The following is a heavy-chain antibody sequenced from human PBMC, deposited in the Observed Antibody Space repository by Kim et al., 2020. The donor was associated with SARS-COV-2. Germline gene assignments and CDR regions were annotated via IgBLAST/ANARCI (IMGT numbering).Heavy chain of an antibody. CDR1: GFTFSTYG. D-gene: IGHD3-10*01. CDR3: AKETSGIYYYYYGMDV. Sequence: GGSLRLSCAASGFTFSTYGMHWVRQAPGKGLEWVAVIWYDGSNKYYADFVKGRFTISRANSKNTLYLQMNSLRAEDTAVYYFAKETSGIYYYYYGMDVWGQGTTVTVSS. V-gene: IGHV3-33*06. CDR2: IWYDGSNK. J-gene: IGHJ6*02.